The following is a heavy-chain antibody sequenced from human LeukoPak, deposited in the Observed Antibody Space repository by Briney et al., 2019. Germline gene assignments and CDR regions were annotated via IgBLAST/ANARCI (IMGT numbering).Heavy chain of an antibody. CDR1: GFTFSNAW. CDR3: TTYYYDSRGYYFDY. Sequence: GGSLRLSCAASGFTFSNAWMSWVRQAPGKGLEWVGRIKSKTDGGTTDYAAPVKGRFTISRDDSKNTLYLQMNSLKTEDTAVYYCTTYYYDSRGYYFDYWGQGTLVTVSS. CDR2: IKSKTDGGTT. J-gene: IGHJ4*02. V-gene: IGHV3-15*01. D-gene: IGHD3-22*01.